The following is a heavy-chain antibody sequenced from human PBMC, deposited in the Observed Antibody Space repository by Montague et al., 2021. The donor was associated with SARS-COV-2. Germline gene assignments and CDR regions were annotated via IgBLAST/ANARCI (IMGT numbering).Heavy chain of an antibody. CDR1: GGSMSGYY. J-gene: IGHJ4*02. D-gene: IGHD1-1*01. CDR2: VHYTGST. CDR3: ARAQNTCFIANCVNYFDV. Sequence: SETLSLTCEVSGGSMSGYYWTWIRQSLGKGLEWIGYVHYTGSTKYNPSLKTRVSLSLDTPKNHFSLHLSSVTAADTAIYFCARAQNTCFIANCVNYFDVWGLGALVTVSS. V-gene: IGHV4-59*01.